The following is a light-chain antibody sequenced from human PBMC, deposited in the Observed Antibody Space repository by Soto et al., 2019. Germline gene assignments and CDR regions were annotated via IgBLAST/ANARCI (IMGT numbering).Light chain of an antibody. V-gene: IGKV1-5*01. CDR2: DVS. J-gene: IGKJ4*01. Sequence: PMTQSPPTVSAYVGASVTITCRASQSITPWLAWYQKRPGTAPRLLIYDVSSLQSGVPSRFRGSGSGTEFTINISSLKPEDGETDEGQQLERYPSTFGGGTKVDIK. CDR3: QQLERYPST. CDR1: QSITPW.